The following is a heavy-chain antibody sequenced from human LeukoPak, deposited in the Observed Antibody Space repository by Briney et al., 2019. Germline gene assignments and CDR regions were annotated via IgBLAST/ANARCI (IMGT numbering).Heavy chain of an antibody. CDR2: IGSNGGST. Sequence: GGSLRLSCAASGFTFSSYAMHWVRQAPGKGLEYVSAIGSNGGSTYYANSVKGRFTISRDNSKNTLYLQMGSLRAEDMAVYYCARSRARTFDYWGQGTLVTVSS. CDR3: ARSRARTFDY. V-gene: IGHV3-64*01. CDR1: GFTFSSYA. J-gene: IGHJ4*02.